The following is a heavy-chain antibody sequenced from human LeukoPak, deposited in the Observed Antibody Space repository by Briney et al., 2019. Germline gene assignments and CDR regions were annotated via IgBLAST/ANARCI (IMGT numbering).Heavy chain of an antibody. Sequence: SETLSLTCTVSGGSISSSSYYWGWIRQPPGKGLEWIGSIYYSGSTYYNPSLKSRVTISVDTSKNQFSLKLSSVTAADTAVYYCARRTIAAVASFWFDPWGQGTLVTISS. V-gene: IGHV4-39*01. CDR3: ARRTIAAVASFWFDP. CDR2: IYYSGST. D-gene: IGHD6-13*01. CDR1: GGSISSSSYY. J-gene: IGHJ5*02.